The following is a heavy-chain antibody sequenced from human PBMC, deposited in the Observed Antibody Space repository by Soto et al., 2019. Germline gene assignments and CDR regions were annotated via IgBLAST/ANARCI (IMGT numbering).Heavy chain of an antibody. D-gene: IGHD5-18*01. CDR2: IYYSGST. J-gene: IGHJ4*02. CDR1: GGSISSGGYY. CDR3: ATTRYSYGFYFDY. Sequence: SETLSLTCTVSGGSISSGGYYWIWIRQHPGKGLEWIGYIYYSGSTYYNPSLKSRVTISVDTSKNQFSLKLSSVTAADTAVYYCATTRYSYGFYFDYWGQGTLVTVSS. V-gene: IGHV4-31*03.